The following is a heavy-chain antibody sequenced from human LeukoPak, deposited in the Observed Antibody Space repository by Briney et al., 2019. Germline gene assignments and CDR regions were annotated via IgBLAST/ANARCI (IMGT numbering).Heavy chain of an antibody. Sequence: PSETLSLTCTVSGGSISSYYWSWIRQPPGKGLEWIGYIYYSGSTNHNPSLKSRVTISADTSKNQFSLKLSSVTAADTAVYYCARFYYDSSGYGFDPWGQGTLVTVSS. V-gene: IGHV4-59*01. CDR2: IYYSGST. CDR3: ARFYYDSSGYGFDP. CDR1: GGSISSYY. J-gene: IGHJ5*02. D-gene: IGHD3-22*01.